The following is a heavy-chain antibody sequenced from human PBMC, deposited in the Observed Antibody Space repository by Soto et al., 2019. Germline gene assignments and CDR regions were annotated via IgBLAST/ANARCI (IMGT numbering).Heavy chain of an antibody. V-gene: IGHV3-72*01. CDR2: SRDKAQGYST. CDR1: GFTLSDHY. D-gene: IGHD3-22*01. Sequence: EVQLVESGGGLVQPGGSLRLSCAGSGFTLSDHYIDWVRQAPGKGLEWVGRSRDKAQGYSTAYAASVKGRFTTSSDESKNSVYRQMNSLKTEETAVYYCVRATYFSDSSCYTRCFDYWGQGTLVTVSS. CDR3: VRATYFSDSSCYTRCFDY. J-gene: IGHJ4*02.